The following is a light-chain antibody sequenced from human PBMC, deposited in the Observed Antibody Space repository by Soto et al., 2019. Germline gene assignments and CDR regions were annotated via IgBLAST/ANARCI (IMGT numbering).Light chain of an antibody. J-gene: IGLJ2*01. CDR1: SSDIGAHNF. CDR2: DVN. V-gene: IGLV2-14*03. Sequence: QSVLTQPASVSGCPGQSITISCTGTSSDIGAHNFVSWYQQHPGKAPKLMLYDVNIRPSGVSNRFSGSKSGNTASLTISGLQAEDEADYYCTSWTTSTTMIFGGGTKVTVL. CDR3: TSWTTSTTMI.